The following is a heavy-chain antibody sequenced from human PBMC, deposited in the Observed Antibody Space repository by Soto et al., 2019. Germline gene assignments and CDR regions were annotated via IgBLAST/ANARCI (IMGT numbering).Heavy chain of an antibody. J-gene: IGHJ5*02. V-gene: IGHV1-2*02. Sequence: QVQLVQSGAEVKKPGASVKVSCKASGYTFTAYYMHWVRQAPGQGLEWMGWINPNSGGTYYAQNFQGRVTMTRDTSTSTVYMDLTSLRSDDTAVYYCARGGGRGYSELDPWGQGTLVTVSS. D-gene: IGHD5-12*01. CDR3: ARGGGRGYSELDP. CDR2: INPNSGGT. CDR1: GYTFTAYY.